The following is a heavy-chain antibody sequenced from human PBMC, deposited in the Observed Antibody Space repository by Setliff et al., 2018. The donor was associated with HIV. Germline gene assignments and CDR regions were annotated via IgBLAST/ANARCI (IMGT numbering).Heavy chain of an antibody. CDR3: VSPMFYDGTVV. V-gene: IGHV1-3*03. Sequence: RASVKVSCKASGYIFTDYYIHWVRQAPGQRPEWMGRISVGNGDSKYSRASQDRVSITKDTSAHTAYMELTRLRSEDTAVYYCVSPMFYDGTVVWGQGTLVTVSS. CDR1: GYIFTDYY. J-gene: IGHJ4*02. CDR2: ISVGNGDS. D-gene: IGHD1-1*01.